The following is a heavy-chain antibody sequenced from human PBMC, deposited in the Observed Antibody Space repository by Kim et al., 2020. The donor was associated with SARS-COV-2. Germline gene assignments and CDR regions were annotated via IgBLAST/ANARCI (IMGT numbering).Heavy chain of an antibody. Sequence: GGSLRLSCAASGFTFSSYAMSWVRQAPGKGLEWVSAISGSGGSKYYADSVKGRFTISRDNSKNTLYLQMNSLRAEDTAVYYCAEDFFGSGWGRYYYYYGMDCWGQGTPVTVSS. V-gene: IGHV3-23*01. CDR2: ISGSGGSK. CDR3: AEDFFGSGWGRYYYYYGMDC. J-gene: IGHJ6*02. CDR1: GFTFSSYA. D-gene: IGHD6-19*01.